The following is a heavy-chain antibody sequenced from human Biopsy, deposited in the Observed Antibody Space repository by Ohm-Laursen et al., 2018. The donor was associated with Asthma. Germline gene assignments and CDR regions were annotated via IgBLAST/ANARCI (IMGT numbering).Heavy chain of an antibody. J-gene: IGHJ4*02. CDR1: GFSLSSSGAN. D-gene: IGHD1-14*01. Sequence: TQTLTLTCSFSGFSLSSSGANVNWIRQPPGKALEWLARIDWEKDKFYSTSLRTRLTISKGSSEDQVVLTMTNMGPVDTATYYCTRHNDYWGPGILVTVSS. CDR2: IDWEKDK. CDR3: TRHNDY. V-gene: IGHV2-70*04.